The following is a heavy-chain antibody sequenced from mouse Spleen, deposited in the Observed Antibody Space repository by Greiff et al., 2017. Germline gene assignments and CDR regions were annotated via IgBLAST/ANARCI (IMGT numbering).Heavy chain of an antibody. J-gene: IGHJ2*01. Sequence: DVKLVESGGGLVQPGGSLRLSCATSGFTFTDYYMSWVRQPPGKALEWLGFIRNKANGYTTDYSASVKGRFTISRDNSQSILYLQMNTLRAEDSATYYCAREDYGSLDYWGQGTTLTVSS. V-gene: IGHV7-3*02. CDR2: IRNKANGYTT. D-gene: IGHD1-1*01. CDR3: AREDYGSLDY. CDR1: GFTFTDYY.